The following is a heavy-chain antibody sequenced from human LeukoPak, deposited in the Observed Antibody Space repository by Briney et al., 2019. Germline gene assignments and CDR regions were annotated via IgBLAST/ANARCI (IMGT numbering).Heavy chain of an antibody. CDR2: IYYSGSI. CDR3: ARCSGWYRIDY. CDR1: GGSISSYY. Sequence: SETLSLTCTVSGGSISSYYWSWIRQTPAKGLEWIGYIYYSGSINYTPSLKSRVTISVDTSKNQISLKLSSVTAADTAVYYCARCSGWYRIDYWGQGTLVTVSS. V-gene: IGHV4-59*01. J-gene: IGHJ4*02. D-gene: IGHD6-19*01.